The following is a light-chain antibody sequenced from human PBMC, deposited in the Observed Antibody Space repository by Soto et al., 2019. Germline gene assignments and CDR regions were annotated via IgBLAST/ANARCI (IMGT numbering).Light chain of an antibody. Sequence: DIQMTQSPSSLSASVGDRVTITCRSSPGVSDYLLWYQQTQGRAPKLLIYSASNLVSGVPSRFSGSGSGTNFTLTISSLQPEDFATYYCQQSYRTPLTFGQGTKLETK. CDR3: QQSYRTPLT. CDR2: SAS. CDR1: PGVSDY. V-gene: IGKV1-39*01. J-gene: IGKJ2*01.